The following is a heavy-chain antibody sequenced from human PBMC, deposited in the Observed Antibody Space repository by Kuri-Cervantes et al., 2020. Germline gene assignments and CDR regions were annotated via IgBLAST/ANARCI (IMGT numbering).Heavy chain of an antibody. CDR2: IWYDGSNK. CDR1: GFTFSSYG. J-gene: IGHJ4*02. Sequence: LSLTCAASGFTFSSYGMHWVRQAPGKGLEWVAVIWYDGSNKYYADSVKGRFTISRDNSKNTLYLQMNSLRAEDTAVYYCARVKTSIAARSIYYFDYWGQGTLVTVSS. D-gene: IGHD6-6*01. V-gene: IGHV3-33*01. CDR3: ARVKTSIAARSIYYFDY.